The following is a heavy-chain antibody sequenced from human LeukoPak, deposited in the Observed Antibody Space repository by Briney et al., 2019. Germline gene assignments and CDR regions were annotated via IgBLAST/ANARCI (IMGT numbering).Heavy chain of an antibody. V-gene: IGHV3-30*03. CDR1: GFSFRNCG. CDR2: ISSNGNNK. J-gene: IGHJ6*04. CDR3: ARGGSKTYCGGDCYRSAMDV. D-gene: IGHD2-21*02. Sequence: PPGGSLRLSCAASGFSFRNCGMHWVRQAPGKGLEWVAVISSNGNNKNYADSVKGRFTISRDNSKNTLYLQMNSLRAEDTAVYYCARGGSKTYCGGDCYRSAMDVWGKGTTVTVSS.